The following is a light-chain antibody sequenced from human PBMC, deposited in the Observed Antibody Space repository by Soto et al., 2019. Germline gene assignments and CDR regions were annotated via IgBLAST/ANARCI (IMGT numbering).Light chain of an antibody. CDR2: EVS. CDR3: SSYAGSNNWN. V-gene: IGLV2-8*01. J-gene: IGLJ1*01. CDR1: SSDVGGYNY. Sequence: QSALTQPRSASGSPGQSVTISCTGTSSDVGGYNYVSWYQQHPGKAPKLMIYEVSKWPSGVPDRFSGSKSGNTASLTVSGLQAEDEADYYCSSYAGSNNWNFGTGTKVTVL.